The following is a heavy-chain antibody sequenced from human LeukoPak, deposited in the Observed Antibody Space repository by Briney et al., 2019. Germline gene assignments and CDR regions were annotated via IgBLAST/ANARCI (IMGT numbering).Heavy chain of an antibody. CDR1: GGSISSSSYY. D-gene: IGHD2-2*01. V-gene: IGHV4-39*01. CDR2: IYYSGST. J-gene: IGHJ4*02. CDR3: ARQGYQLRYFFDY. Sequence: SETLSLTCTVSGGSISSSSYYWGWIRQPPGKGLEWIGSIYYSGSTYYNPSLKSRVTISVDTSKNQFSLKLSSVTAADTAAYYCARQGYQLRYFFDYWGQGTLVTVSS.